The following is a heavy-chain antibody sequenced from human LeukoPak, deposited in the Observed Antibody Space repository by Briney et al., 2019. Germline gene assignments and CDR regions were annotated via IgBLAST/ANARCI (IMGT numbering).Heavy chain of an antibody. J-gene: IGHJ4*02. Sequence: GASVKVSCKASGYTFTGYYIHWVRQAPGRGLEWMGWINPHSGGTNYAQKFQGGVTMTRDTSITTAYTELSSLRSDDTAVYYCARDVGEYCSSTNCYASHYWGQGTLVTVSS. CDR2: INPHSGGT. CDR3: ARDVGEYCSSTNCYASHY. D-gene: IGHD2-2*01. V-gene: IGHV1-2*02. CDR1: GYTFTGYY.